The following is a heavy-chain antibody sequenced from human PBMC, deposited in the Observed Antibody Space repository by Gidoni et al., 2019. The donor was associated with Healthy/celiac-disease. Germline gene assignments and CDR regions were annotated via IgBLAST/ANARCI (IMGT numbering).Heavy chain of an antibody. D-gene: IGHD6-13*01. CDR1: GFTFSSYG. CDR2: IWYDGSNK. J-gene: IGHJ4*02. CDR3: ARDANIAAAIDY. V-gene: IGHV3-33*01. Sequence: QVQLVESGGGVVQPGRSLRLSCAASGFTFSSYGMPWVRQAPGKGLEWVAVIWYDGSNKYYADSVKGRFTISRDNSKNTLYLQMNSLRAEDTAVYYCARDANIAAAIDYWGQGTLVTVSS.